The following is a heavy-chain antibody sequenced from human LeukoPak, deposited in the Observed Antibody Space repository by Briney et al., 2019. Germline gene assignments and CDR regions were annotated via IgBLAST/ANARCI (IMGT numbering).Heavy chain of an antibody. V-gene: IGHV1-18*01. Sequence: ASVKVSCKASGYTFTNYGLSWVRQAPGQGLESMGWISGYNGNTNYAQRLQGRVTLTTDTSTNAAYMELTSLRSDDTAVYYCARDGGGPGDAFDIWGQGTMVTVSS. CDR1: GYTFTNYG. D-gene: IGHD2-15*01. CDR2: ISGYNGNT. CDR3: ARDGGGPGDAFDI. J-gene: IGHJ3*02.